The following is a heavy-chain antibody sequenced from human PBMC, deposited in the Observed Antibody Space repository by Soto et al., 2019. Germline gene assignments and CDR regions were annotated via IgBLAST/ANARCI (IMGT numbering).Heavy chain of an antibody. Sequence: QVQLVQSGAEVKKPGSSVKVSCKASGGTFSSYTISWVRQAPGQGLEWMGRIIPILGIANYAQKFQGRVTITADKSTSTAYMELSSLRSEDTAVYYCAREGIVCSGGGCYMDYWGQGTLVTVSS. V-gene: IGHV1-69*08. CDR3: AREGIVCSGGGCYMDY. D-gene: IGHD2-15*01. CDR2: IIPILGIA. CDR1: GGTFSSYT. J-gene: IGHJ4*02.